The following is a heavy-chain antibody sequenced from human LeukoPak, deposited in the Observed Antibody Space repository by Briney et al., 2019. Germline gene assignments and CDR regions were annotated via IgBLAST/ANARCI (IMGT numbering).Heavy chain of an antibody. J-gene: IGHJ4*02. CDR1: GFTFSSYA. D-gene: IGHD2-15*01. Sequence: SGGSLRLSCAASGFTFSSYAMNWVRQAPGKGLEWVSLISVGGGSTHYADSVKGRFTISRDDSKNTLSLQMNSLRAEDTAVYYCARMHCSGGSCYAIDYWGQGTLVTVSS. V-gene: IGHV3-23*01. CDR3: ARMHCSGGSCYAIDY. CDR2: ISVGGGST.